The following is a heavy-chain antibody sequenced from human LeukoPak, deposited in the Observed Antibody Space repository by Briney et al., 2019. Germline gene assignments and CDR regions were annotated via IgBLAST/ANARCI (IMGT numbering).Heavy chain of an antibody. Sequence: GSLRLSCAASGFTVSSNYMSWVRQAPGKGLEWVSVIYSDGSTYYADSVKGRFTISRDNSKNTLYLQMNSLRAEDTAVYYCAKDFHEGRAAAGDFDYWGQGTLVTVSS. CDR2: IYSDGST. J-gene: IGHJ4*02. D-gene: IGHD6-13*01. CDR3: AKDFHEGRAAAGDFDY. CDR1: GFTVSSNY. V-gene: IGHV3-66*01.